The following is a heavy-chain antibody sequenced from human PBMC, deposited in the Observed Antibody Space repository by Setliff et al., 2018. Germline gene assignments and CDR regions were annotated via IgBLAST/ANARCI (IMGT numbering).Heavy chain of an antibody. CDR2: ISAYNGNT. V-gene: IGHV1-18*01. CDR3: AKEGGGYSYDTSGYYYDYYYYYYMDV. CDR1: GYTFTGYA. J-gene: IGHJ6*03. Sequence: GASVKVSCKASGYTFTGYAMNWVRQAPGQGLEWMGWISAYNGNTNYAQKLQGRVTMTTDTSTSTAYMELRSLRSDDTAVYFCAKEGGGYSYDTSGYYYDYYYYYYMDVWGKGTTVTVSS. D-gene: IGHD3-22*01.